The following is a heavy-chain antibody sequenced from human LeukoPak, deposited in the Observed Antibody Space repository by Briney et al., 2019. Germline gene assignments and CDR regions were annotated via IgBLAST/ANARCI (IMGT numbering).Heavy chain of an antibody. J-gene: IGHJ3*02. D-gene: IGHD5-18*01. Sequence: GGSLRLSCAASGFTFSSYAMSWVRQAPGKGLEWVSAISGSGGGTYYADSVKGRFTISRDNSKNTLYLQMNSLRAEDTALYYCAKDWTWIQDAFDIWGQGTMVTVSS. CDR2: ISGSGGGT. CDR1: GFTFSSYA. V-gene: IGHV3-23*01. CDR3: AKDWTWIQDAFDI.